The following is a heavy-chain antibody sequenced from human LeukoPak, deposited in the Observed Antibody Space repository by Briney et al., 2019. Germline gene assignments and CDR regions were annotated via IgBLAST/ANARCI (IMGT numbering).Heavy chain of an antibody. D-gene: IGHD3-22*01. Sequence: PSETLSLTCAVYGGSFSGYYWSWIRQPPGKGLEWIGEINHSGSTNYNPSLKSRVTISVDTSKNQFSLKLSSVTAADTAVYYCAGGPYQTYYDSSGSPVDYWGQGTLVTVSS. CDR1: GGSFSGYY. CDR2: INHSGST. J-gene: IGHJ4*02. CDR3: AGGPYQTYYDSSGSPVDY. V-gene: IGHV4-34*01.